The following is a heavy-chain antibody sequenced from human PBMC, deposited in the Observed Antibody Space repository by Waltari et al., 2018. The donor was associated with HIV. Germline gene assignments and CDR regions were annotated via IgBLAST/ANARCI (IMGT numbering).Heavy chain of an antibody. CDR1: GGSISSSY. CDR2: IYYSGST. J-gene: IGHJ4*02. CDR3: ARSGSYRGYFDY. V-gene: IGHV4-59*01. Sequence: QVPLQESGPGLVKPSEHLSLTCTVSGGSISSSYWRWIRQTPGKGLEWIWYIYYSGSTNYNPSLKSRVTISVDTSKNQFSLKLSSVTAADTAVYYCARSGSYRGYFDYWGQGTLVTVSS. D-gene: IGHD1-26*01.